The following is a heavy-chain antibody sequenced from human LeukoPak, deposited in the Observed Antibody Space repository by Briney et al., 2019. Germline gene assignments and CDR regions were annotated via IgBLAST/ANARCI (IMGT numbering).Heavy chain of an antibody. J-gene: IGHJ4*02. D-gene: IGHD6-13*01. CDR2: IYHSGST. CDR3: ARAQLTAAGTGEDY. V-gene: IGHV4-30-2*01. Sequence: SQTLSLTCTVSGGSISSGGYYWSWIRQPPGKGLEWIGYIYHSGSTYYNPSLKSRVTISVDRSKNQFSLKLSSVTAADTAVYYCARAQLTAAGTGEDYWGQGTLVTVSS. CDR1: GGSISSGGYY.